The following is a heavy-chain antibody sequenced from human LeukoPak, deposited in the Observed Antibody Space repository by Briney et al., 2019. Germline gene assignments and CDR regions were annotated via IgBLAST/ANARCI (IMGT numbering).Heavy chain of an antibody. V-gene: IGHV4-61*02. CDR2: IYTSGST. D-gene: IGHD1-26*01. Sequence: PSQTLSLTCTVSGGSISSGSYYWSWIRQPAGKGLEWIGRIYTSGSTYYNPSLKSRVTISVDRSKNQFSLKLSSVTAADTAVYYCARDRGGVGASGDYWGQGTLVTVSS. CDR1: GGSISSGSYY. CDR3: ARDRGGVGASGDY. J-gene: IGHJ4*02.